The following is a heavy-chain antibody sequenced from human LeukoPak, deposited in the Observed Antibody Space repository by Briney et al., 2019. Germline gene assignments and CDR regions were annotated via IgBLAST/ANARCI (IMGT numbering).Heavy chain of an antibody. J-gene: IGHJ4*02. CDR1: GYTLTELS. CDR2: FDPEDGET. CDR3: ATDALYYRLYYFDY. D-gene: IGHD3-22*01. Sequence: ASVKVSCKVSGYTLTELSMHWVRQAPGKGLEWMGGFDPEDGETIYAQKFQGRVTMTEDTSTDTAYMELSSLRSEDTAVYYCATDALYYRLYYFDYWGQGTLVTVSS. V-gene: IGHV1-24*01.